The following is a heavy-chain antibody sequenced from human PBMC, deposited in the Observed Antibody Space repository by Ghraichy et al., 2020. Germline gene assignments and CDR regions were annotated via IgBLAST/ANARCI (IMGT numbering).Heavy chain of an antibody. V-gene: IGHV4-59*01. CDR2: IYYSGST. J-gene: IGHJ4*02. CDR3: ARAGGDSGYDYVY. Sequence: SETLSLTCTVSGGSISSYYWSWIRQPPGKGLEWIGYIYYSGSTNYNPSLKSRVTISVDTSKNQFSLKLSSVTAADTAVYYCARAGGDSGYDYVYWGQGTLVTVSS. D-gene: IGHD5-12*01. CDR1: GGSISSYY.